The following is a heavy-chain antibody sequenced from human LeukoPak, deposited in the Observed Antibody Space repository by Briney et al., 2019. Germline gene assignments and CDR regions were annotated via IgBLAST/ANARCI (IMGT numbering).Heavy chain of an antibody. D-gene: IGHD5-12*01. J-gene: IGHJ4*02. CDR1: GYTFTSYD. CDR2: MNPNSGNT. CDR3: ARGRIVATALSGY. V-gene: IGHV1-8*01. Sequence: GASVKVSCKASGYTFTSYDINWVRQAPGQGLEWMGWMNPNSGNTGYAQKFQGRVTMTRNTSISTAYMELSSLRSEDTAVYYCARGRIVATALSGYWGQGTLVTVSS.